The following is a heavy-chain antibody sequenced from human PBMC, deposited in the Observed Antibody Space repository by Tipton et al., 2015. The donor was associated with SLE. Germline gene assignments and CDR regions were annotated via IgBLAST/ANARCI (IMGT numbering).Heavy chain of an antibody. CDR3: VRSPDWAWYYFDY. CDR1: GVSISSGSYY. V-gene: IGHV4-61*01. J-gene: IGHJ4*02. D-gene: IGHD3-9*01. CDR2: IFYSGST. Sequence: TLSLTCTVSGVSISSGSYYWSWIRQAPGKGLEWIGYIFYSGSTHYNPSLKSRVTISVDTSNNQFSLKLTSVTAADTAVYYCVRSPDWAWYYFDYWGQGSLVTVSS.